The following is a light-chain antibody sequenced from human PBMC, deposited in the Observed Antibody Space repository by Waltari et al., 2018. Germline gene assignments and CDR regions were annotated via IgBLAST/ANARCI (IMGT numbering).Light chain of an antibody. J-gene: IGKJ2*01. CDR2: WAS. Sequence: DIVMTQSPDSLAVSLGERATINCKSSQSLLYSSNKKNYLAWYQQKLGQPPKLLFYWASTRESGVPDRFSGSGSGTDFTLTISSLQAEDVAVYYCQQYYGTPPYTFGQGTKLEIK. CDR3: QQYYGTPPYT. V-gene: IGKV4-1*01. CDR1: QSLLYSSNKKNY.